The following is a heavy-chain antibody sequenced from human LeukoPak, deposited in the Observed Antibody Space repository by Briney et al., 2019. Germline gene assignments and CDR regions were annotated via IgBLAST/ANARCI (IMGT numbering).Heavy chain of an antibody. CDR3: ARDQGEAESLYSSTWSIDY. CDR2: ISGYNGYT. V-gene: IGHV1-18*01. J-gene: IGHJ4*01. CDR1: GYTFTSYG. Sequence: ASVKVSCKASGYTFTSYGISWVRQAPGQGLEWMGWISGYNGYTHYAHNLQGRVTMTTDTSTSTAYMELRSLRSDDTAVYYCARDQGEAESLYSSTWSIDYWGQGTLVTVSS. D-gene: IGHD6-13*01.